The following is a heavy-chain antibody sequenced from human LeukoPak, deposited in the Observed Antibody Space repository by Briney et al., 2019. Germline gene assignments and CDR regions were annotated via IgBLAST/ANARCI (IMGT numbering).Heavy chain of an antibody. CDR1: GLTLSSYA. CDR2: IGGSGVNT. J-gene: IGHJ5*02. Sequence: GGSLRLSCAVSGLTLSSYAMSWVRQAPGKGLEWVSVIGGSGVNTYYADSVKGRFTISRDNSKNTLFLQMNSLRAEDSAVYYCAKGMSGSSPYNWFDPWGQGTLVTVSS. CDR3: AKGMSGSSPYNWFDP. D-gene: IGHD1-26*01. V-gene: IGHV3-23*01.